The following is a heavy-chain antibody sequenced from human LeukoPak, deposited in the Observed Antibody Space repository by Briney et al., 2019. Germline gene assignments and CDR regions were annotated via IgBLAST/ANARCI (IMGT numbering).Heavy chain of an antibody. CDR2: IIPIFGIA. CDR3: ARDPGRDGYNYLDY. Sequence: SVKVSCKASGGTFSSYAISWVRQAPGQGLEWMGRIIPIFGIANYAQKFQGRVTITADKSTSTAYMELSSLRPEDTAVYYCARDPGRDGYNYLDYWGQGTLVTVSS. J-gene: IGHJ4*02. CDR1: GGTFSSYA. V-gene: IGHV1-69*04. D-gene: IGHD5-24*01.